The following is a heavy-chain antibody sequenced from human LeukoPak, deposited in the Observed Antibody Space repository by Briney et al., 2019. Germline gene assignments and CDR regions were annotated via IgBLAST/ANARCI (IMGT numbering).Heavy chain of an antibody. Sequence: PGGSLRLSCAASGFTFSNYWMHWVRQAPGKGLEWVGRIKSKTDGGTTDYAAPVKGRFTISRDDSKNTLYLQMNSLKTEDTAVYYCTTATAHYYYDSSGQTLDYWGQGTLVTVSS. J-gene: IGHJ4*02. D-gene: IGHD3-22*01. CDR3: TTATAHYYYDSSGQTLDY. CDR1: GFTFSNYW. CDR2: IKSKTDGGTT. V-gene: IGHV3-15*01.